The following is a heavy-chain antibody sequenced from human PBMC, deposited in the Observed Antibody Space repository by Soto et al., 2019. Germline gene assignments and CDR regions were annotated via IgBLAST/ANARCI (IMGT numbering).Heavy chain of an antibody. CDR1: GFTFTSSA. CDR2: IVVGSGNT. D-gene: IGHD3-16*01. CDR3: AAPGEPEDYYYGMDV. V-gene: IGHV1-58*01. J-gene: IGHJ6*02. Sequence: QMQLVQSGPEVKKPGTSVKVSCKASGFTFTSSAVQWVRQARGQRLKWIGWIVVGSGNTNYAQKCQERVTITRDMSTSTAYMELSSLRSEDTAVYYCAAPGEPEDYYYGMDVWGQGTTVTVSS.